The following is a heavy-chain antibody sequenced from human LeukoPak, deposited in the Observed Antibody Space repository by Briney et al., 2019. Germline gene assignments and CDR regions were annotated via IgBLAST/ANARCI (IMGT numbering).Heavy chain of an antibody. D-gene: IGHD3-22*01. Sequence: ASVKVSCKASGYTFTRNYINWLRQAPGQGLEWTGMIDPSGGGTVYAQKFQDRVTMTSDTSTSTVYMELNSLRSEDTAVYYCARLIGDYYDNSRSSYWHGHLDYWGQGALVTVSS. CDR1: GYTFTRNY. CDR3: ARLIGDYYDNSRSSYWHGHLDY. CDR2: IDPSGGGT. J-gene: IGHJ4*02. V-gene: IGHV1-46*01.